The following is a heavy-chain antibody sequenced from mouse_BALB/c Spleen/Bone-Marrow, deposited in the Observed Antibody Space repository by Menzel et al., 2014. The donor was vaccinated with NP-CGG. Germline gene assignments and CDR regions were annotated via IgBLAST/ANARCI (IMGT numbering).Heavy chain of an antibody. D-gene: IGHD4-1*01. J-gene: IGHJ2*01. CDR1: GFTFRSFG. CDR3: TRGGNWDDFDY. CDR2: ISSDSSAV. V-gene: IGHV5-17*02. Sequence: EVQLVESGGGLVRPGGSRKLSCAASGFTFRSFGMHWVRQAPEKGLEWVAYISSDSSAVYYADTVKGRFTISRDNPKNTLFLQMTSLRSEDTAMYYCTRGGNWDDFDYWGQGTTLTVSS.